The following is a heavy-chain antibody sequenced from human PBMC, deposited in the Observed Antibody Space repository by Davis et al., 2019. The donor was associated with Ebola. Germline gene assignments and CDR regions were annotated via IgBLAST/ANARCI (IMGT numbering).Heavy chain of an antibody. Sequence: MLSETLSLTCTVSGGSISSSSYYWGWIRQPPGKGLEWIGSIYYSGSTYYNPSLKSRVTISVDTSKNQFSLKLSAVTAADTAVYYCARRRTYRYYYYGMDVWGQGTTVTVSS. CDR2: IYYSGST. J-gene: IGHJ6*02. D-gene: IGHD1-1*01. CDR1: GGSISSSSYY. V-gene: IGHV4-39*01. CDR3: ARRRTYRYYYYGMDV.